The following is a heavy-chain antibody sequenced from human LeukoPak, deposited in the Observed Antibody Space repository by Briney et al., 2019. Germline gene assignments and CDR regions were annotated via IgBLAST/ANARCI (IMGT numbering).Heavy chain of an antibody. Sequence: SETLSLTCAVYGGSFSGYYWSWIRQPPGKGLEWIGENNHSGSTNYNSSFKSRVTISVDTSKNQFSLKLTSVTAADTAVYYCARETYYYDRSGYSRAFDIWGQGTMVTVS. CDR1: GGSFSGYY. D-gene: IGHD3-22*01. V-gene: IGHV4-34*01. CDR2: NNHSGST. J-gene: IGHJ3*02. CDR3: ARETYYYDRSGYSRAFDI.